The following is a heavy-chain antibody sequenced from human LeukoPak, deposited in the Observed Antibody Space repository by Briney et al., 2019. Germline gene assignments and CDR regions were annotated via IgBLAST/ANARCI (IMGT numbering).Heavy chain of an antibody. CDR1: GFTFSSYA. J-gene: IGHJ4*02. CDR3: ANQYSSSWLQYFDY. V-gene: IGHV3-23*01. Sequence: GGSLRLSCAASGFTFSSYAMSWVRQAPGKGLEWVSGISGSGGTTLYADSVKGRFIISRDNSKNTLYLQMNSLRAEDTAVYYCANQYSSSWLQYFDYWGQGTLVTVSS. D-gene: IGHD6-13*01. CDR2: ISGSGGTT.